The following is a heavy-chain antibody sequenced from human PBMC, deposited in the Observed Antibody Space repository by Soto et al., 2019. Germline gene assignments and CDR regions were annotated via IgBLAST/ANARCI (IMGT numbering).Heavy chain of an antibody. Sequence: EVQVLESGGGLVQPGGSLRLSCAASEFTVSSYAMTWLSQAPGKGLEWVSVISSSDGDTYYADSVKGRFTISRDNSRNTLFLQMNSLRAEDTALYYCARGRWDRSGWYFDYWGQGTLVTVSS. V-gene: IGHV3-23*01. CDR2: ISSSDGDT. CDR1: EFTVSSYA. J-gene: IGHJ4*02. CDR3: ARGRWDRSGWYFDY. D-gene: IGHD6-19*01.